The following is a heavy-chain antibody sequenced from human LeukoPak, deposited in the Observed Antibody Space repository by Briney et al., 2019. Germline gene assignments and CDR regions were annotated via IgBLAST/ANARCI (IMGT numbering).Heavy chain of an antibody. J-gene: IGHJ4*02. D-gene: IGHD6-13*01. V-gene: IGHV4-39*07. CDR3: ARASYNSSWYFDY. CDR1: GGSISSSSYY. Sequence: PSETLSLTCTVSGGSISSSSYYWGWIRQPPGKGLEWIGSIYYSGSTYYNPSLKSRVTISVDTSKNQFSLKLSSVTAADTAVYYCARASYNSSWYFDYWGQGTLVTVSS. CDR2: IYYSGST.